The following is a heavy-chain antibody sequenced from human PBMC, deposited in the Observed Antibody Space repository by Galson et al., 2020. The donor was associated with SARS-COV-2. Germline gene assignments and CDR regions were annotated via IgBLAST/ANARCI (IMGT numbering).Heavy chain of an antibody. V-gene: IGHV5-51*01. J-gene: IGHJ4*02. D-gene: IGHD5-12*01. CDR2: IYPGDSDT. CDR1: GYSFTSYW. CDR3: ARRAAYSGYEIDY. Sequence: EESLKISCKGSGYSFTSYWIGWVRQMPGKGLEWMGIIYPGDSDTRYRPSFQGQVTISADKSISTAYLQWSSLKASDTAMYYCARRAAYSGYEIDYWGQGTLVTVSS.